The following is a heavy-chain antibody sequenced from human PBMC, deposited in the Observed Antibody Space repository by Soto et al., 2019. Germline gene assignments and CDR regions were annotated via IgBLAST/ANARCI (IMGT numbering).Heavy chain of an antibody. D-gene: IGHD3-10*01. CDR2: ISSSSSTI. J-gene: IGHJ4*02. V-gene: IGHV3-48*01. CDR1: GFTFSSYS. Sequence: GGSLRLSCAASGFTFSSYSMNWVRQAPGKGLEWVSYISSSSSTIYYADSVKGRFTISRDNAKNSLYLQMNSLRAEDTAVYYCARDIHLALRGVMNYWGQGTLVTVSS. CDR3: ARDIHLALRGVMNY.